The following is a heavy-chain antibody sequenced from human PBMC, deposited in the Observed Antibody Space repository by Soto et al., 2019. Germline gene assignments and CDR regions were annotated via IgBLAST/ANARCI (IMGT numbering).Heavy chain of an antibody. J-gene: IGHJ3*02. D-gene: IGHD2-8*01. CDR2: ISGDSNII. V-gene: IGHV3-48*02. Sequence: HPGGSLRLSCAASGFTFRYYTMNWVRRAPGKGLEWVSYISGDSNIIYYADSVRGRFTISRDNANNSLYLQMDSLRDEDTAVYYCAKDMVSGKGPDAFGIWGQGTMVTVSS. CDR3: AKDMVSGKGPDAFGI. CDR1: GFTFRYYT.